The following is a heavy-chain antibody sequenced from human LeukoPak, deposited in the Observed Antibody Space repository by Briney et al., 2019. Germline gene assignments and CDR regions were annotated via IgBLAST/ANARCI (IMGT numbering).Heavy chain of an antibody. Sequence: GGSLRLSCAASGFTFSSYAMSWVRQAPGKGLEWVSAISGSGGSTYYADSVKGRFTISRDNSKNTLYLQMNSLRAEDTAVYYCAKSAHYYDSSDEYFQHWGQGTLVTVSS. CDR1: GFTFSSYA. CDR2: ISGSGGST. J-gene: IGHJ1*01. CDR3: AKSAHYYDSSDEYFQH. D-gene: IGHD3-22*01. V-gene: IGHV3-23*01.